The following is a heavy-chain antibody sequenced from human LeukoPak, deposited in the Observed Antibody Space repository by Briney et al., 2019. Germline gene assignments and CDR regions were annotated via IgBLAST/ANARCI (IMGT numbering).Heavy chain of an antibody. J-gene: IGHJ4*02. CDR2: IYSGGST. CDR1: GFTVSSNY. Sequence: GGSLRLSCAASGFTVSSNYMSWVRQAPGKGLEWVSVIYSGGSTYYADSVKGRFAISRDNSKNTLDLQMNSLRAEDTAVYYCARANSYDFWSGYYSYWGQGTLVTVSS. D-gene: IGHD3-3*01. CDR3: ARANSYDFWSGYYSY. V-gene: IGHV3-66*02.